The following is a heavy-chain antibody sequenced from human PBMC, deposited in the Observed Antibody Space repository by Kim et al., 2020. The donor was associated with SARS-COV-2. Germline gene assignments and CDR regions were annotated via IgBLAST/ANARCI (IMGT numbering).Heavy chain of an antibody. D-gene: IGHD4-17*01. CDR2: IIPILGIA. V-gene: IGHV1-69*04. Sequence: SVKVSCKASGGTFSSYTISWVRQAPGQGLEWMGRIIPILGIANYAQKFQGRVTITADKSTSTAYMELSSLRSEDTVVYYCAREVTTEDWGYYYYYGMDVWGQGTTVTVSS. CDR1: GGTFSSYT. J-gene: IGHJ6*02. CDR3: AREVTTEDWGYYYYYGMDV.